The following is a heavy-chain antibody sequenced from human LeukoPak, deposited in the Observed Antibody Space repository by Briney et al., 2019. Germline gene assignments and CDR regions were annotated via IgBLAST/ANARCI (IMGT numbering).Heavy chain of an antibody. Sequence: PSQTLSLTCTVSGDSISSGDYYWTWIRQHPGKGLEWIGYIYYSGSTYYNLSLKSRVIISADTSKNHFSLKLSSVTAADTAVYYCARVREATIAPFFDYWGQGILVTVSS. CDR2: IYYSGST. CDR3: ARVREATIAPFFDY. V-gene: IGHV4-31*03. CDR1: GDSISSGDYY. J-gene: IGHJ4*02. D-gene: IGHD6-13*01.